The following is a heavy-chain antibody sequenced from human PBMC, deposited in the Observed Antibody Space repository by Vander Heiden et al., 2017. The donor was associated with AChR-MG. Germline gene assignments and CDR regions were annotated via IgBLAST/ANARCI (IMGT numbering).Heavy chain of an antibody. V-gene: IGHV3-23*01. D-gene: IGHD6-25*01. J-gene: IGHJ1*01. CDR3: AKGTDSYGYHSDI. CDR2: ISGSGTNT. Sequence: EVHLLHSGGGLVQPGGSLRLSCAASGFTFSSYSMIWVRQAPGKGLEWVSAISGSGTNTYYGGSVKGRFTISRDNSKNTVFLQMHSLRAEDTAVYYCAKGTDSYGYHSDIWGQGSLGTVSS. CDR1: GFTFSSYS.